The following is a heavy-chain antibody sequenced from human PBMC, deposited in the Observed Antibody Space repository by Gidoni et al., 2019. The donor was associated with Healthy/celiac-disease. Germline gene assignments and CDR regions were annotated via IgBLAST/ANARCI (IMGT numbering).Heavy chain of an antibody. D-gene: IGHD2-15*01. J-gene: IGHJ4*02. Sequence: QVQLVESGGGLVKPGGSLRLSCAASGFTFSDYYMSWLRQAPGKGLEWVSYISSSSSYTNYADSVKGRFTISRDNAKNSLYLQMNSLRAEDTAVYYCARVGLRSGGLVVVAATPPYYFDYWGQGTLVTVSS. CDR1: GFTFSDYY. CDR2: ISSSSSYT. V-gene: IGHV3-11*05. CDR3: ARVGLRSGGLVVVAATPPYYFDY.